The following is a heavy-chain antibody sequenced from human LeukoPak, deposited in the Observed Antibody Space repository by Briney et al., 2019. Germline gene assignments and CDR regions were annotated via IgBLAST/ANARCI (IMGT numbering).Heavy chain of an antibody. V-gene: IGHV4-4*02. D-gene: IGHD6-13*01. CDR2: IYHSGST. Sequence: PSGTLSLTCAVSGGSISSSNWWSWVRQPPGKGLEWIGEIYHSGSTNYNPSLKSRVTISVDKSKNQFSLKLSSVTAADTAVYYCARVRLGKEIAAAGPLDYWGQGTLVTVSS. CDR3: ARVRLGKEIAAAGPLDY. J-gene: IGHJ4*02. CDR1: GGSISSSNW.